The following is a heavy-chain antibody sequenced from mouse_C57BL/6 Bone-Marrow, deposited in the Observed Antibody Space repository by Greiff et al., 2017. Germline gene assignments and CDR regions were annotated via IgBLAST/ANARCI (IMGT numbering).Heavy chain of an antibody. CDR1: GYAFSSSW. CDR2: IYPGDGDT. J-gene: IGHJ2*01. V-gene: IGHV1-82*01. Sequence: VQLQQSGPELVKPGASVKISCKASGYAFSSSWMNWVKQRPGKGLEWIGRIYPGDGDTNYNGKFKGKATLTATKSSSTAYMQLSSLTSEDSAVYFCARDYYSRSYCFDYWGQGTTLTVSS. CDR3: ARDYYSRSYCFDY. D-gene: IGHD1-1*01.